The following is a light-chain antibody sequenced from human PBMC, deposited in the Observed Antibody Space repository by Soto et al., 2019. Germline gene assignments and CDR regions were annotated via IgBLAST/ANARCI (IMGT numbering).Light chain of an antibody. CDR2: DAS. V-gene: IGKV1-39*01. Sequence: DIQMTQSPSSLSASVGDRVTITCRASQTISTYLNWYQQKPGKAPRLLIYDASSLLSGVPSRFSGSGSGTEFTLTISSLQPDDFATYYCQQYNVAFGQGTKVEIK. CDR1: QTISTY. CDR3: QQYNVA. J-gene: IGKJ1*01.